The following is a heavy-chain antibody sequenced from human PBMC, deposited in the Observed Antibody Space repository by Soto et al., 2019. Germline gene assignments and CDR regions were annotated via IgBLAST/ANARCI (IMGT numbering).Heavy chain of an antibody. CDR3: AREDIVVVPAAMQHYYYGMDV. CDR2: ISSSSSYI. D-gene: IGHD2-2*01. CDR1: GFTFSSYS. V-gene: IGHV3-21*01. Sequence: GGSLRLSCTASGFTFSSYSMNWVRQAPGKGLEWVSSISSSSSYIYYADSVKGRFTISRDNAKNSLYLQMNSLRAEDTAVYYCAREDIVVVPAAMQHYYYGMDVWGQGTTVTVSS. J-gene: IGHJ6*02.